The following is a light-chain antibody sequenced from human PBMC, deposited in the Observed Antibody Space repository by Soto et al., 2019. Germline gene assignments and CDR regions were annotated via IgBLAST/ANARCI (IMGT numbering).Light chain of an antibody. CDR1: SSDVGGYNY. Sequence: QSVLTQPASVSGSPGQSITISCTGTSSDVGGYNYVSWYQQHPGKAPKLMIYEVSNRPSGVSNRFSGSKSGNTASLTISGLHAEDEADYYCSSYTSSSTPHVFGTGTKLTAL. CDR2: EVS. V-gene: IGLV2-14*01. J-gene: IGLJ1*01. CDR3: SSYTSSSTPHV.